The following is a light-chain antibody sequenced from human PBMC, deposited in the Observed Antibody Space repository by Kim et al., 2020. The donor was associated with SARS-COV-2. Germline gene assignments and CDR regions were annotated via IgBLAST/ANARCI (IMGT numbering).Light chain of an antibody. CDR3: QQYGSSPT. J-gene: IGKJ1*01. CDR1: QSVSSSY. Sequence: EIVLTQSPGTLSLSPGERATLSCRASQSVSSSYLAWYQQKPGQAPRLLSYGASSRATGIPDRFSGSGSGTDFTLTISRLEPEDFAVYYCQQYGSSPTFGQGTTVDIK. CDR2: GAS. V-gene: IGKV3-20*01.